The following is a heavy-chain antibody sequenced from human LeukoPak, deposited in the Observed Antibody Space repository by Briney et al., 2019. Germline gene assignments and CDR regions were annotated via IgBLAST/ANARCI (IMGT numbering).Heavy chain of an antibody. Sequence: ASVKVSCKASGYTFTSYGISWVRQAPGQGLEWMGWISAYNGNTNYAQKLQGRVTMTTGTSTSTAYMELRSLRSDDTAVYYCARVPPPLGYCSSTSCPFDYWGQGTLVTVSS. D-gene: IGHD2-2*01. CDR1: GYTFTSYG. CDR3: ARVPPPLGYCSSTSCPFDY. J-gene: IGHJ4*02. V-gene: IGHV1-18*04. CDR2: ISAYNGNT.